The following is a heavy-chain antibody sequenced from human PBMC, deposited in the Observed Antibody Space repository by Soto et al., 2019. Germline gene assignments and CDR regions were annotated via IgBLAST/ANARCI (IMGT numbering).Heavy chain of an antibody. D-gene: IGHD5-12*01. CDR2: IFYSGST. CDR1: GGSLSTGGYS. V-gene: IGHV4-30-2*01. J-gene: IGHJ4*02. CDR3: ARYSGYFGYFDF. Sequence: SETLSLTCAVSGGSLSTGGYSWSWIRQPPGTGLEWIGSIFYSGSTYYNPSLKSRVTISVDRSESQFSLHLTSMTAVDTAVYYCARYSGYFGYFDFWGQGTLVTVSS.